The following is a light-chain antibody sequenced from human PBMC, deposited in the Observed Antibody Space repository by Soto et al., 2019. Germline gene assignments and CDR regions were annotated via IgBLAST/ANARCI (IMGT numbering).Light chain of an antibody. CDR2: DVS. Sequence: QSALTQPASVSGSPGQSITISCTGTTSDVGRYNYVSWYQQYPGKAPKLIIYDVSNRPSGVSNRFSGSKSGNTASLTISGLQAEDEADYYCNSYTSSSTYVFGTGTKLTVL. CDR1: TSDVGRYNY. J-gene: IGLJ1*01. CDR3: NSYTSSSTYV. V-gene: IGLV2-14*01.